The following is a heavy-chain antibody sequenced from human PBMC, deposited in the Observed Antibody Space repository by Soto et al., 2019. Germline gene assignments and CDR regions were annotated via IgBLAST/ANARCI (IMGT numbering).Heavy chain of an antibody. CDR3: AREVGLRGYSGYVPIDY. J-gene: IGHJ4*02. CDR1: GFTFSSYI. Sequence: EVQLVESGGGLVQPGGSLRLSCAASGFTFSSYIMNWVRQAPGKGLEWVSYISSSSSTIYYADSVKGRFTISRDNAKNSLYLQMNSLRAEDTAGYYCAREVGLRGYSGYVPIDYWGQGSLVTVSS. CDR2: ISSSSSTI. V-gene: IGHV3-48*01. D-gene: IGHD5-12*01.